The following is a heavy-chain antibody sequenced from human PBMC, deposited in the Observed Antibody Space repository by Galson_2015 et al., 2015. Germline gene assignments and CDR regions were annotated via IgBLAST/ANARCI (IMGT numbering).Heavy chain of an antibody. J-gene: IGHJ5*02. CDR3: AREGRYFDRGEGWFDP. D-gene: IGHD3-9*01. CDR2: IWYDGRNK. V-gene: IGHV3-33*01. Sequence: ALSLSGAASGFTFSSYGMQWVRQAPGKGLEWVADIWYDGRNKYYAVSVKGRFTSSRDNSKNTLSLQMNSLRAEDTAVYYCAREGRYFDRGEGWFDPWGQGTLVTVSS. CDR1: GFTFSSYG.